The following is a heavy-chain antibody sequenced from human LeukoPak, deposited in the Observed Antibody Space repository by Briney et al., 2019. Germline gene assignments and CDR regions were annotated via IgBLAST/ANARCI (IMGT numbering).Heavy chain of an antibody. CDR1: GASISNYY. Sequence: SETLSLTCTVSGASISNYYWSWIRQTPEKGLEWMGHIHSSGGSSYYPSLKSRFSLSIDTSRNQLNLKQPSVTAADTAVYFWARLGSYHDFWGQGALVTVSS. CDR3: ARLGSYHDF. J-gene: IGHJ4*02. V-gene: IGHV4-4*09. D-gene: IGHD1-26*01. CDR2: IHSSGGS.